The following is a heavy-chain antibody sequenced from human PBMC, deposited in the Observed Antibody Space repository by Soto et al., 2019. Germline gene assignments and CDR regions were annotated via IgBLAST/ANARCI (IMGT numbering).Heavy chain of an antibody. Sequence: ASVKVSCKASGYTFTGYYMHWVRQAPGQGLEWMGWINPSSGGTNYAQKFQGWVTMTRDTSISTAYMELSRLRSDDTAVYYCATNLGYYDFWSGSRALDAFDIWGQGTMVTVSS. CDR2: INPSSGGT. CDR3: ATNLGYYDFWSGSRALDAFDI. D-gene: IGHD3-3*01. J-gene: IGHJ3*02. V-gene: IGHV1-2*04. CDR1: GYTFTGYY.